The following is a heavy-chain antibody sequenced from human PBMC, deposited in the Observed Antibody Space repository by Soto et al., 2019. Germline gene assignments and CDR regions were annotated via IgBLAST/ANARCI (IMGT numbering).Heavy chain of an antibody. V-gene: IGHV3-30*03. CDR2: ASYDGTYK. D-gene: IGHD3-16*01. CDR3: ARGGDVLDY. Sequence: QVELVESGGGVVRPGKSLTVSCTGSGFVFGGFGMHWVRQNPGKGLEWLGMASYDGTYKYFADSVKGRFTISRDNGMNTVYLQMDNLRLEDSALYYCARGGDVLDYWGRGTLVTVSS. J-gene: IGHJ4*02. CDR1: GFVFGGFG.